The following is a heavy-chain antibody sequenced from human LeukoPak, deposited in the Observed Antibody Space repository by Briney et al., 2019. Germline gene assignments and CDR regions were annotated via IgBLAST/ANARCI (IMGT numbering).Heavy chain of an antibody. CDR1: GFTFRSYG. J-gene: IGHJ4*02. CDR3: ARDLSRENGGYIGY. V-gene: IGHV3-33*01. CDR2: ILYDGSNK. Sequence: PGRSLRHSCAACGFTFRSYGLHWVRQAPGKGLEWVAVILYDGSNKYYADSVKGRFTISRDNSKNTLYLQMNSLRAEDTAVYYCARDLSRENGGYIGYSGQGTLVTVSS. D-gene: IGHD4-23*01.